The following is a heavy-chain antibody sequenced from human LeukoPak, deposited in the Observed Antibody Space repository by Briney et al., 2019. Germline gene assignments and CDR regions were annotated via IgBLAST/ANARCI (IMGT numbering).Heavy chain of an antibody. V-gene: IGHV3-11*03. CDR2: ISSSSSYT. J-gene: IGHJ2*01. D-gene: IGHD4-23*01. Sequence: GGSLRLSCADSGFTFSDYSMSWIRQAPGKGLEWVSYISSSSSYTNYADSLKGRFTISRDNAKNSLYLQMNSLRAEDTAVYYCASSGKRHYNCYFDLSGRGTLVTVSS. CDR1: GFTFSDYS. CDR3: ASSGKRHYNCYFDL.